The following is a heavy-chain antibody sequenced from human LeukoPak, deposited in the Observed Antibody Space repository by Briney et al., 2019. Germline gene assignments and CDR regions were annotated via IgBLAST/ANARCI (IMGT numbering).Heavy chain of an antibody. Sequence: PGGSLRLSCAASGFTFSSYSMNWVRQAPGKGLEWVSSISSSGSTIYYADSVKGRFTISRDNAKNSLYLQMNSLRAEDTAVYYCARVWDGDYVHYYYMDVWGKGTTVTVSS. CDR3: ARVWDGDYVHYYYMDV. V-gene: IGHV3-48*04. D-gene: IGHD4-17*01. CDR2: ISSSGSTI. CDR1: GFTFSSYS. J-gene: IGHJ6*03.